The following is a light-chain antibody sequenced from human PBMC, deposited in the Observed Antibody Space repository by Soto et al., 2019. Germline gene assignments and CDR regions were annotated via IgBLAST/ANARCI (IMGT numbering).Light chain of an antibody. Sequence: DIQMTQSPATPPASLGERVPITCRASQRISNCFAWYQPKAGTAPKLLIYYASTLESGVPSRFSGSGSGTDYPLTISGLRPEDFETYYCQQLNSYPITCGQGTRLEIK. J-gene: IGKJ5*01. CDR2: YAS. V-gene: IGKV1-5*01. CDR1: QRISNC. CDR3: QQLNSYPIT.